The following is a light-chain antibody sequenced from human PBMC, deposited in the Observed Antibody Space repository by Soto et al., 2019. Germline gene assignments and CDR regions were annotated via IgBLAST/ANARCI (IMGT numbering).Light chain of an antibody. CDR2: EVT. CDR3: SSYAASNNFYFV. V-gene: IGLV2-8*01. J-gene: IGLJ3*02. CDR1: SSDVGGYNY. Sequence: QSALTQPPSASGSPRQSVTLSCTGTSSDVGGYNYVSWYQQYPGRAPKLMIYEVTKRPSGVPDRFSGSKSGNTASLTVSGLQAEDEADYYCSSYAASNNFYFVFGGGTKLTVL.